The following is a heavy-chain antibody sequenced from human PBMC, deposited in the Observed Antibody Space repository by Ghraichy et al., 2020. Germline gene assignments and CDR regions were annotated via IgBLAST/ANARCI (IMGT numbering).Heavy chain of an antibody. V-gene: IGHV3-48*01. D-gene: IGHD2-15*01. CDR2: ISSSGSKT. Sequence: GGSLRLSCAASGFTFSSYTMNWVRQAPGKGLEWIAYISSSGSKTHYADSLKGRFTISRDSAGNSLFLQMDSLRVEDTAVYYCARDIGNYHYFYGFDVWGQGTTVTVSS. J-gene: IGHJ6*02. CDR1: GFTFSSYT. CDR3: ARDIGNYHYFYGFDV.